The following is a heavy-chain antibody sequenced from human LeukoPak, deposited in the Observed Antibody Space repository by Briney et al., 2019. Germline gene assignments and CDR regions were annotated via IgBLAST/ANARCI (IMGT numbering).Heavy chain of an antibody. J-gene: IGHJ5*02. CDR3: ARDRGDNWFDP. V-gene: IGHV3-30-3*01. CDR2: ISYDGSNK. CDR1: GFTFSSYA. Sequence: GGSLRLSCAASGFTFSSYAMHWVRQAPGKGLEWVAVISYDGSNKYYADSVKGRFTISRDNSKNTLYLQMNSLRAEDTAVYYCARDRGDNWFDPWGQGTLVTVSS.